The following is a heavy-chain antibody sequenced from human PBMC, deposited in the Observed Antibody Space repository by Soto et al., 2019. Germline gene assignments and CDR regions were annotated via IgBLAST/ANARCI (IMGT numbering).Heavy chain of an antibody. Sequence: HPGGSLRLSCAASGFTFSSYGMHWVRQAPGKGLEWVAVIWYDGSNKYYADSVKGRFTISRDNSKNTLYLQMNSLRAEDTAVYYCARVDCSSTSCYAWVIDYWGQGTLVTVSS. CDR2: IWYDGSNK. CDR1: GFTFSSYG. V-gene: IGHV3-33*01. D-gene: IGHD2-2*01. J-gene: IGHJ4*02. CDR3: ARVDCSSTSCYAWVIDY.